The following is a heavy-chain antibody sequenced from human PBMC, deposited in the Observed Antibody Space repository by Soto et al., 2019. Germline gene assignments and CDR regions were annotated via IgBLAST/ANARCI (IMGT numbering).Heavy chain of an antibody. V-gene: IGHV1-3*01. CDR1: GYTFTNYA. J-gene: IGHJ6*02. D-gene: IGHD2-15*01. Sequence: ASVKVSCKASGYTFTNYATHWVRQAPGQRLEWMVWINVGNANTKESQKFQGRVTITRDTSASTAYMELSSLTSEDTAVYYCARFKGGAYGMDVWGQGTTVTVSS. CDR2: INVGNANT. CDR3: ARFKGGAYGMDV.